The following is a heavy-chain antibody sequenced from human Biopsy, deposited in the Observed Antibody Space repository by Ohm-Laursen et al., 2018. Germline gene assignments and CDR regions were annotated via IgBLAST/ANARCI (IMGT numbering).Heavy chain of an antibody. CDR2: NIPILGTG. CDR3: ATKLTGYFHH. J-gene: IGHJ1*01. CDR1: EGTFSNYG. V-gene: IGHV1-69*06. Sequence: ASSVKVSCKAPEGTFSNYGVNWVRQAPGQGLEWLGGNIPILGTGNYAHQFQDRVPVVADTSTSTATMELRSLRSDDTAVYYCATKLTGYFHHWGQGTLVIVSS. D-gene: IGHD3-9*01.